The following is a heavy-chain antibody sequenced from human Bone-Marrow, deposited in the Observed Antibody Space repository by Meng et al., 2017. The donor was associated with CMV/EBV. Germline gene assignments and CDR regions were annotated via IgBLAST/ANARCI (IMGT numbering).Heavy chain of an antibody. J-gene: IGHJ4*02. Sequence: GESLKISCAASGFTFSDYFMSWIRQAPGKGLQWVSYISSSGSTIPYADSVKGRFTISRDNAKNSLYLQMNSLRAEDTAVYYCALEGNYYGSGSYFHYWGQGTLVTVTS. CDR1: GFTFSDYF. CDR2: ISSSGSTI. V-gene: IGHV3-11*01. D-gene: IGHD3-10*01. CDR3: ALEGNYYGSGSYFHY.